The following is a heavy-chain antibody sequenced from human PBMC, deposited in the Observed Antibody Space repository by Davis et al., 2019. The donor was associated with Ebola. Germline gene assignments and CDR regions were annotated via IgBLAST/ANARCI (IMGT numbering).Heavy chain of an antibody. CDR3: ARDLYSYGPGAFDY. Sequence: PGGSLRLSCAASGFTFSSYSMNWVRQAPGKGLEWVSSISSSSSYIYYADSVKGRFTISRDNAKNSLYLQMNSLRAEDTAVYYCARDLYSYGPGAFDYWGQGTLVTVSS. V-gene: IGHV3-21*01. CDR2: ISSSSSYI. J-gene: IGHJ4*02. D-gene: IGHD5-18*01. CDR1: GFTFSSYS.